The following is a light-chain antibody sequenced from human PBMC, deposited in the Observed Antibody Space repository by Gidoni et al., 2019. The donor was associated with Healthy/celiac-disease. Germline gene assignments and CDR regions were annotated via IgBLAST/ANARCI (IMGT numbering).Light chain of an antibody. Sequence: EIVLTQSPATLSLSPGERATLSCRASQSVSSYLDWYQQKPGQAPMLLIYDASNRATGIPARFSGSGSGTDFTLTISSLEPEDFAVYYCQQRSATWTFGQGTKVEIK. CDR1: QSVSSY. CDR2: DAS. CDR3: QQRSATWT. V-gene: IGKV3-11*01. J-gene: IGKJ1*01.